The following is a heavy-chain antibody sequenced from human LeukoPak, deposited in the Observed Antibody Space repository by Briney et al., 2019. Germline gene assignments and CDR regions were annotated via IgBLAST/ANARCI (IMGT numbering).Heavy chain of an antibody. V-gene: IGHV3-23*01. CDR2: ISSSGGST. CDR3: AKVSSTIFGVIDY. D-gene: IGHD3-3*01. Sequence: PGGSLRLSCAASGLTFSSYAMSWVRQAPGKGLEWVSPISSSGGSTYYAVSVKGRFTISRDNSKNTLYLQMNSLRAEDTAIYYCAKVSSTIFGVIDYWGQGTLVTVSS. J-gene: IGHJ4*02. CDR1: GLTFSSYA.